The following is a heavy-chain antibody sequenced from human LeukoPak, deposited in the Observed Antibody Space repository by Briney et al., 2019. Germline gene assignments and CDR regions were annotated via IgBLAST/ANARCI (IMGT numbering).Heavy chain of an antibody. CDR1: GFTVSSNY. CDR3: ARDRDSWYYFDY. CDR2: IYSGGST. D-gene: IGHD6-13*01. V-gene: IGHV3-66*01. Sequence: PGGSLRLSCAASGFTVSSNYMSWVRQAPGKGLEWVSVIYSGGSTYYADSVKGRFTISRDNSKNTLYLHMNSLRAEDTAVYYCARDRDSWYYFDYWGQGTLVTVSS. J-gene: IGHJ4*02.